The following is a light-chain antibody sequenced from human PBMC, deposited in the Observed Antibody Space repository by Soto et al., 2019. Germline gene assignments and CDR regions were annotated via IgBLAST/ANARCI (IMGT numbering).Light chain of an antibody. CDR2: GAS. CDR1: QTVSDN. V-gene: IGKV3-15*01. J-gene: IGKJ2*01. Sequence: EIVLTQYPAILSASPGERATLSCRASQTVSDNLAWYQQKPGQSPRLLIYGASTRATDIPVRFSGSGSGTEFTLTISSLQSEDFAVYYCQQYNIWPPLYTFGQGTKL. CDR3: QQYNIWPPLYT.